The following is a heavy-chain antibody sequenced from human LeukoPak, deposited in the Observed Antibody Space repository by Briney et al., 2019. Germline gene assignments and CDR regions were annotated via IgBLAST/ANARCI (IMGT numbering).Heavy chain of an antibody. V-gene: IGHV3-48*03. D-gene: IGHD3-10*01. CDR2: ISSSGSTI. Sequence: GGSLRLSCEASGFTFSSYEMNWVRQAPGKGPEWVSYISSSGSTIYYADSVKGRFTISRDNAKNSLYLQMNSLRAEDTAVYYCARYDGSGSYYTYYYYYMDVWGKGTTVTISS. CDR3: ARYDGSGSYYTYYYYYMDV. J-gene: IGHJ6*03. CDR1: GFTFSSYE.